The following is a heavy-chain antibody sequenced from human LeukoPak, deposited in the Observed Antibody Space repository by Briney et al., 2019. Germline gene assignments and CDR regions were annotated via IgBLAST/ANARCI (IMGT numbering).Heavy chain of an antibody. CDR2: IYYSGST. J-gene: IGHJ5*02. V-gene: IGHV4-39*01. D-gene: IGHD1-26*01. CDR3: ARHEYSGSYYGLSWFDP. Sequence: KPSETLSLACTVSGGSISSSGYYWGWIRQPPGKGLEWIASIYYSGSTYYNPSLKSRVTISVDTSKNQLSLKLSSLTAADMAVYYCARHEYSGSYYGLSWFDPWGQGTLVTVSS. CDR1: GGSISSSGYY.